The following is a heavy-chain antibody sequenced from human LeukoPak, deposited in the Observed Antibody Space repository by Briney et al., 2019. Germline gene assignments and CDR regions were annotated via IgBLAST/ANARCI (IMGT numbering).Heavy chain of an antibody. Sequence: GGSLILSCAASGFTFSSYAMIWVRQAPGKGLEWVSIISSSGDSTYYADSVKGRFTFSRDNSKNTLSLQMSSLGADDTAVYYCAKVGTIETTEELNWLDPWGQGTLVTVSS. D-gene: IGHD4-11*01. CDR1: GFTFSSYA. CDR2: ISSSGDST. J-gene: IGHJ5*02. CDR3: AKVGTIETTEELNWLDP. V-gene: IGHV3-23*01.